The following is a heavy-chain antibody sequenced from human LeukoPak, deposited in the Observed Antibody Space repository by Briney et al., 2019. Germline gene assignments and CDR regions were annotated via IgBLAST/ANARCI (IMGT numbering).Heavy chain of an antibody. J-gene: IGHJ4*02. CDR1: GYSFTSYG. CDR2: ISAYNGNT. Sequence: ASVKVSCKASGYSFTSYGISWVRQAPGQGLEWMGWISAYNGNTNYAQKLQGRVTMTTDTSTNTAYMGLRSLRSDDTAVYYCARATSRSGPDYWGRGTLVTVSS. D-gene: IGHD2-15*01. V-gene: IGHV1-18*01. CDR3: ARATSRSGPDY.